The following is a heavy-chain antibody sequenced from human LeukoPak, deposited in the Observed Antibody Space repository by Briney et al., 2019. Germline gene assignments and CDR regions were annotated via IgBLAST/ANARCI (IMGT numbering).Heavy chain of an antibody. CDR2: IYYSGST. V-gene: IGHV4-59*12. J-gene: IGHJ4*02. CDR1: GGSISSYY. D-gene: IGHD1-26*01. Sequence: SETLSLTCTVSGGSISSYYWSWIRQPPGKGLEWIGYIYYSGSTNFNPSLKSRVTISVDTSKNQFSLKLSSVTAADTAVYYCARLPSGSYYSNYWGQGTLVTVSS. CDR3: ARLPSGSYYSNY.